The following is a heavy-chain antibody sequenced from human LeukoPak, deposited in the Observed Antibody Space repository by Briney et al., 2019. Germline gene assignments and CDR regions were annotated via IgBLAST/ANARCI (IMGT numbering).Heavy chain of an antibody. CDR2: IYYSGST. CDR3: ARAPRRYYYDSSGYYYTDAFDI. J-gene: IGHJ3*02. D-gene: IGHD3-22*01. V-gene: IGHV4-31*03. CDR1: GGSISSGGYY. Sequence: SQTLSLTCTVSGGSISSGGYYWSWIRQHPGKGLEWIGYIYYSGSTYYNPSLKSRVTISVDTSKNQFSLKLSSVTAADTAVYYCARAPRRYYYDSSGYYYTDAFDIWGQGTMVTVSS.